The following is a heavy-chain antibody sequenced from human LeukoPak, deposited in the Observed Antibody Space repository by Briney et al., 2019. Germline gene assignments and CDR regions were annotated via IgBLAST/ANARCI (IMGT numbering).Heavy chain of an antibody. Sequence: GGSLRLSCAASGFTFSSYAMSWVRQAPGKGLEWVSAISGSGGSTYYADSVKGRFTISRDNAKNSLYLQMNSLRAEDTAVNYCARGQYGMDVWGQGTTVTVSS. CDR1: GFTFSSYA. CDR2: ISGSGGST. J-gene: IGHJ6*02. V-gene: IGHV3-23*01. CDR3: ARGQYGMDV.